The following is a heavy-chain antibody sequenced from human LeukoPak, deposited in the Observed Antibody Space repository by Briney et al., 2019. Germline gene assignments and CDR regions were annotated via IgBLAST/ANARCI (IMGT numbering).Heavy chain of an antibody. D-gene: IGHD4-17*01. J-gene: IGHJ6*02. Sequence: GASVKVSCKASGGTFSSYAISWVRQAPGQGLEWMGGIIPIFGIANYAQKFQGRVTITADESTSTAYMELSSLRSEDTAVYYCARPYGDYVGSLLGGYYYGMDVWGQGTTVTVSS. CDR1: GGTFSSYA. V-gene: IGHV1-69*01. CDR3: ARPYGDYVGSLLGGYYYGMDV. CDR2: IIPIFGIA.